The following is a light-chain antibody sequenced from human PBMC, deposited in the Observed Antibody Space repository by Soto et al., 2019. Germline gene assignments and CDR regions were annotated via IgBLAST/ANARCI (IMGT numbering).Light chain of an antibody. V-gene: IGKV3-11*01. CDR1: QSVRSS. J-gene: IGKJ1*01. Sequence: RASQSVRSSLAWYQQKPGKAPRLLFYKPSTGSAGVPGWFSASGSGIDFKLIFRSLGSDDFAVHQFHEHAPPRTFGQGTKVDIK. CDR3: HEHAPPRT. CDR2: KPS.